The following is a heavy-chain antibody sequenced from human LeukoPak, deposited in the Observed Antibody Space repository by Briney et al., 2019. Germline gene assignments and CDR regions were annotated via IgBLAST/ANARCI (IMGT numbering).Heavy chain of an antibody. CDR3: ARGGIPVTGIDEVDY. CDR2: IGIGGDT. V-gene: IGHV3-13*01. J-gene: IGHJ4*02. D-gene: IGHD2-21*02. CDR1: GFTFSSYD. Sequence: PGGSLRPSCAASGFTFSSYDMHWVRQATGKGLEWVSAIGIGGDTYYPGSVKGRFTISRENAKNSLYLQMNSLRAGDTAVYYCARGGIPVTGIDEVDYWGQGTLVTVSS.